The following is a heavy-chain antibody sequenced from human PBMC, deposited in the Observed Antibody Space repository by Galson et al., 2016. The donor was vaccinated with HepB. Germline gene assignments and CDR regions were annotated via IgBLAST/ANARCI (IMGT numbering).Heavy chain of an antibody. CDR3: AKEGGTSTTMLDYYYHYDMDV. V-gene: IGHV3-30*18. J-gene: IGHJ6*02. D-gene: IGHD3-10*02. CDR1: GFTFSDYG. Sequence: SLRLSCAASGFTFSDYGMHWVRQAPGKGLEWVAVISYDGTNTYYVDSVKGRFTISRDNSKNTLFLQMDSLRLEDTAAYYCAKEGGTSTTMLDYYYHYDMDVWGQGTTVTVSS. CDR2: ISYDGTNT.